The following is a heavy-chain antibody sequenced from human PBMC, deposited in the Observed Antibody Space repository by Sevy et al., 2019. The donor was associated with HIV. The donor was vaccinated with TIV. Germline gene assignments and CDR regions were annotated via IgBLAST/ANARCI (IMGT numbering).Heavy chain of an antibody. D-gene: IGHD3-22*01. V-gene: IGHV3-33*01. J-gene: IGHJ4*02. CDR3: ARGGDFNDRSAKRDFDY. Sequence: GGSLRLSCAASGFTFSNYGMHWVRQAPGKGLEWVAVIWNDGSNKYYADSMKGRFTISRDNSKNTLYLQMNSLRVEDTAVYSCARGGDFNDRSAKRDFDYWGQGTLVTVSS. CDR2: IWNDGSNK. CDR1: GFTFSNYG.